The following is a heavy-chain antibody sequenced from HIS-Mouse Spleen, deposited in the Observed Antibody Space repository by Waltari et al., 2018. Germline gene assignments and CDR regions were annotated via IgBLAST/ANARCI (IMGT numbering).Heavy chain of an antibody. CDR3: AREIPYSSSWYDWYFDL. CDR2: IYYSGST. J-gene: IGHJ2*01. D-gene: IGHD6-13*01. CDR1: GGSISSSSYY. Sequence: QLQLQESGPGLVKPSETLSLTCTVSGGSISSSSYYWGWIRQPPGKGLGWIGSIYYSGSTYYTPSLKSRVTISVDTSKNQFSLKLSSVTAADTALYYCAREIPYSSSWYDWYFDLWGRGTLVTVSS. V-gene: IGHV4-39*07.